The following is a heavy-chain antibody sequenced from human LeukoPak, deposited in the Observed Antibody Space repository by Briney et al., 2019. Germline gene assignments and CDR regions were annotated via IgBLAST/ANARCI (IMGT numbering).Heavy chain of an antibody. D-gene: IGHD6-19*01. J-gene: IGHJ4*02. V-gene: IGHV4-59*12. CDR1: GGSIISYY. Sequence: PSETLSLTCSVSGGSIISYYWQWIRQPPGKGLEWIGYISYHGNTNYSPSLKSRVTMSVDTSKNQFSLNLMSVTAADTAVYYCARAGSSGWYGEYWGQGTLVTVSS. CDR2: ISYHGNT. CDR3: ARAGSSGWYGEY.